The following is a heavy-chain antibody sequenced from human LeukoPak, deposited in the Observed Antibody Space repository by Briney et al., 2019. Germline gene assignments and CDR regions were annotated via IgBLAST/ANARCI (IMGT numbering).Heavy chain of an antibody. Sequence: GGSLRLSCAASGFTFRNYRMNWVRQAPGKGLEWVSSISSSTSYIYYADSVKGRFTISRDNGKNSLYLQMNSLRAEDTAVYYCARDRGGSSWYYPFYFDYWGQGTLVTVSS. D-gene: IGHD6-13*01. CDR1: GFTFRNYR. CDR3: ARDRGGSSWYYPFYFDY. CDR2: ISSSTSYI. J-gene: IGHJ4*02. V-gene: IGHV3-21*01.